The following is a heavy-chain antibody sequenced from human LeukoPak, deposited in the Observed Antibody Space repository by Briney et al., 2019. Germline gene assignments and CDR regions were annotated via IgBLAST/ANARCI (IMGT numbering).Heavy chain of an antibody. CDR1: GYTFTGYY. V-gene: IGHV1-2*02. CDR2: INPNSGGT. CDR3: ARYSGAPKPPSGYDYYFDY. Sequence: GASVKVSCKASGYTFTGYYKHWVRQAPGQGLEWMGWINPNSGGTNYAQKFQGRVTMTRDTSISTAYMELSRLRSDDTAVYYCARYSGAPKPPSGYDYYFDYWGQGTLVTVSS. D-gene: IGHD5-12*01. J-gene: IGHJ4*02.